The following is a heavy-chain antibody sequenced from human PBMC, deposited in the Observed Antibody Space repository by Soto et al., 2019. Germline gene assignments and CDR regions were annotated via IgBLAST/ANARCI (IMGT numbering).Heavy chain of an antibody. CDR2: INYGGTT. V-gene: IGHV4-39*01. Sequence: SETLSLTCTVSGGSFSSSTYYWGWIRRSPGKRLEGIGSINYGGTTYYHPSLKSRVTISVDTSKDQFSLQMTSMTAADTAFFYCWRAFGVQLPTNWLDTWGQGTLVTVSS. CDR3: WRAFGVQLPTNWLDT. CDR1: GGSFSSSTYY. J-gene: IGHJ5*02. D-gene: IGHD3-16*01.